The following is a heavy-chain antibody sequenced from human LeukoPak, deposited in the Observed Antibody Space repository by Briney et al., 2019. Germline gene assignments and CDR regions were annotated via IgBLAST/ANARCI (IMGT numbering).Heavy chain of an antibody. CDR1: GASVHTFTHY. CDR3: VRGFVLTRRFDS. Sequence: PSETLSLTCSVSGASVHTFTHYWAWVRQPPGKGLEWFGSIYHTGQTFVSSSPGRRPSMSVDSSRDLLVLNLSSVTASDSAIVYFVRGFVLTRRFDSGGQGALVIVSS. CDR2: IYHTGQT. J-gene: IGHJ4*02. D-gene: IGHD2-21*01. V-gene: IGHV4-39*02.